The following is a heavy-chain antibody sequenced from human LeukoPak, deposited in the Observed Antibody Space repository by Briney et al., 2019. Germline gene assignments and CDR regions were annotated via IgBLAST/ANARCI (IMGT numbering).Heavy chain of an antibody. J-gene: IGHJ4*02. CDR3: ARGSSRMKYCSGGSCYSFGYYFDY. CDR1: GFIFSSYN. V-gene: IGHV3-21*01. D-gene: IGHD2-15*01. CDR2: IDSSTIYI. Sequence: GGSLRLSCAASGFIFSSYNMNWVRQAPGKGLEWVSSIDSSTIYIYYADSVKGRFIISRDNAKNSLYLQMNSLRAEDTAVYYCARGSSRMKYCSGGSCYSFGYYFDYWGQGTLVTVSS.